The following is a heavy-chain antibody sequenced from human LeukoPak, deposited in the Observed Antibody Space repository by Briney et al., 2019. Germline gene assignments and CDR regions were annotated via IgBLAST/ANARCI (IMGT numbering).Heavy chain of an antibody. CDR1: GGSISTSSYY. J-gene: IGHJ4*02. CDR3: ASIAAAGTGVVYFDY. Sequence: KAPETLSLTCTISGGSISTSSYYWGWIRQPPGKGLEWIGSIFYSGSTYYNPSLKSRVTISVDTSKNQFSLNLSSVTAADTAVYYCASIAAAGTGVVYFDYWGQGTLVTVSS. V-gene: IGHV4-39*01. CDR2: IFYSGST. D-gene: IGHD6-13*01.